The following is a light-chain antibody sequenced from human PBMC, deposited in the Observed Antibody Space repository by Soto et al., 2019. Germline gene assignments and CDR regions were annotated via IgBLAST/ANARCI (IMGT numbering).Light chain of an antibody. J-gene: IGLJ3*02. CDR2: DVS. Sequence: QSALTQPRSVSGSPGQSVTISCTGTSTDVGAYNYVSWYQHHPGKAPKVMIYDVSERPSGVPDRLSGSKSDNKASLTICGRQAEDEADYYCCSYGGSYSGVFGGGTKLTVL. CDR1: STDVGAYNY. CDR3: CSYGGSYSGV. V-gene: IGLV2-11*01.